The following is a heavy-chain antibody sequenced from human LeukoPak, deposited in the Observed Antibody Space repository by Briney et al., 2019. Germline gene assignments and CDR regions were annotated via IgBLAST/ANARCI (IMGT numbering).Heavy chain of an antibody. Sequence: ASVKVSCKASGGTFNSYGISWVRQAPGQGLEWMGWISAYTGYTKYAEKFQGRVTMTTDQSTSTAYMELKSLRSDDTAVYYCARDPSNTSGWYIYFDYWGQGTLVTVSS. D-gene: IGHD6-19*01. CDR1: GGTFNSYG. CDR2: ISAYTGYT. J-gene: IGHJ4*02. V-gene: IGHV1-18*01. CDR3: ARDPSNTSGWYIYFDY.